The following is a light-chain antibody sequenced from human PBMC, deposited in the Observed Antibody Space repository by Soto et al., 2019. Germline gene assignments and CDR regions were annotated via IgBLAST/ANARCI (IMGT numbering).Light chain of an antibody. V-gene: IGKV1-5*01. CDR3: QQYNNWPFS. CDR2: HAS. CDR1: QSISNW. J-gene: IGKJ5*01. Sequence: DIKMTQSPSYLSASVGHVLTSPCRASQSISNWLAWYQQKPGTAPKLLIYHASTLESGVPARFSGSGSETDFTLTSSGLRSEDSAVYFCQQYNNWPFSFGQGTRLEIK.